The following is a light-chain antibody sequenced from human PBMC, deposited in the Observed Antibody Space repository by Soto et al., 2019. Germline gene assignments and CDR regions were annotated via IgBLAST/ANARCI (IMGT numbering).Light chain of an antibody. CDR3: QQYGSSVT. Sequence: DIVLTRSPGTLSLSPGERATLSCRASQSVRSRYLAWYQQKAGQAPRLLIYDASRRATGIPDRFSGSGSGTDFTLTISRLEPEDFAVYYCQQYGSSVTFGGGTKVEIK. V-gene: IGKV3-20*01. J-gene: IGKJ4*01. CDR2: DAS. CDR1: QSVRSRY.